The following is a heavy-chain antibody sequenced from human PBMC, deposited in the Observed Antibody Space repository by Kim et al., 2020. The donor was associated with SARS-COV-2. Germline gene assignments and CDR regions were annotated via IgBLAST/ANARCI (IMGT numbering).Heavy chain of an antibody. J-gene: IGHJ4*02. CDR1: GGSFSGYY. V-gene: IGHV4-34*01. CDR2: INHSGST. Sequence: SETLSLTCAVYGGSFSGYYWSWIRQPPGKGLEWIGEINHSGSTNYNPSLKSRVTISVDTSKNQFSLKLSSVTAADTAVYYCARGNPGAPHYYFDYWGQGTLVTVSS. D-gene: IGHD3-10*01. CDR3: ARGNPGAPHYYFDY.